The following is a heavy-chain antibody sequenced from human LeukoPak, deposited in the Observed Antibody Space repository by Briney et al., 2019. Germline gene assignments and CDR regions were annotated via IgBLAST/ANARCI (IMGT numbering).Heavy chain of an antibody. D-gene: IGHD6-6*01. V-gene: IGHV4-34*01. CDR1: GGSFSGYY. CDR3: ASSSAMDYYYYGMDV. CDR2: INHSGST. Sequence: PSETLSLTCAVYGGSFSGYYWSWIRQPPGKGLEWIGEINHSGSTNYNPSLKSRVTISVDTSKNQFSLKLSSVTAADTAVYYCASSSAMDYYYYGMDVWGRGTTVTVSS. J-gene: IGHJ6*02.